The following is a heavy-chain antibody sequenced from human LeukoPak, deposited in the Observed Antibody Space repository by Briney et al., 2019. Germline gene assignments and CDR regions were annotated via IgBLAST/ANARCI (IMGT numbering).Heavy chain of an antibody. D-gene: IGHD2-15*01. Sequence: ASVKDSCKASGYTFTTYYIHWVRQAPGQGLQWMGIINPSGGSTSYAQKFQGRVTMTRDTSTSTVYMELSSLRSEDTAVYYCASEGRARSDGSCGSGGYSGQGTLVTVSS. V-gene: IGHV1-46*01. J-gene: IGHJ4*02. CDR2: INPSGGST. CDR3: ASEGRARSDGSCGSGGY. CDR1: GYTFTTYY.